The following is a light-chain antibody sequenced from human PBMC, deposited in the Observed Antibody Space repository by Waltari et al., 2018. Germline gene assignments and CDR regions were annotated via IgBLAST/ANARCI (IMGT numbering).Light chain of an antibody. CDR2: GTS. Sequence: CRASQSVTRLSLTWDQQKLGQAPRLLIYGTSSRATGIPDRFSGSGSGTDFTLTISRLEPEDFAVYYCQQYDGEVVTFGGGTKVEI. CDR1: QSVTRLS. V-gene: IGKV3-20*01. CDR3: QQYDGEVVT. J-gene: IGKJ4*01.